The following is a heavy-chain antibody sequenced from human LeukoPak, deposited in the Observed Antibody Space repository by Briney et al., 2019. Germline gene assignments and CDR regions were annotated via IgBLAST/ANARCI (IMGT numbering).Heavy chain of an antibody. CDR2: ISGSGGST. D-gene: IGHD4-17*01. CDR1: GFTFSSYA. CDR3: AKGYGDYYAFDI. J-gene: IGHJ3*02. Sequence: GGSLRLSCAASGFTFSSYAMSWVRQAPGKGLGWVSAISGSGGSTYYADSVKGRFTISRDNSKNTLYLQMNSLRAEDTAVYYCAKGYGDYYAFDIWGQGTMVTVSS. V-gene: IGHV3-23*01.